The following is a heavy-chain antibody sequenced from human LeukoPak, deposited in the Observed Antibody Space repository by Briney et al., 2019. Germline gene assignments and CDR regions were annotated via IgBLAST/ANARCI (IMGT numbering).Heavy chain of an antibody. CDR2: ISSSSSYI. J-gene: IGHJ6*03. V-gene: IGHV3-21*01. Sequence: GGSLRLSCLASGFTLRSYVRNWVRQAPGKGLEWVSSISSSSSYIYYADSVKGRFTISRDNAKNSLYLQMNSLRAEDTAVYFCAKGSKAVLFTRDHYMDVWGKGTTVTISS. CDR1: GFTLRSYV. D-gene: IGHD6-19*01. CDR3: AKGSKAVLFTRDHYMDV.